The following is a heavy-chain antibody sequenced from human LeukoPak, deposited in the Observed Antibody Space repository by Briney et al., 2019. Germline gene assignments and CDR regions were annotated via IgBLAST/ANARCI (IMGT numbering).Heavy chain of an antibody. CDR2: VKEDGSDK. D-gene: IGHD6-19*01. J-gene: IGHJ6*02. CDR1: GFTFSNFW. CDR3: VRFVGWYGLDV. V-gene: IGHV3-7*05. Sequence: GGSLRLSCVASGFTFSNFWMNWVRQAPGKGLEWVAKVKEDGSDKFYVDSVKGRFTISRDNAKNSAYLQMNSLRAEDTALYYCVRFVGWYGLDVWGQGTTVTVSS.